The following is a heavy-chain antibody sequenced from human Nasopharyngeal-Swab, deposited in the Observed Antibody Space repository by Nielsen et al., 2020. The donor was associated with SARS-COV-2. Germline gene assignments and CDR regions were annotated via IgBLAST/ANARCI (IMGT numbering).Heavy chain of an antibody. Sequence: GESLKISCAASGFSFSGCSMNWVRQAPGTGLEWVSYLSSGSRTIYYADSVKGRFTISRDNAKNSLYLQMNSLRDEDTAVYYCAGGSGSYGGAYQYYYAMDVWGQGTTVTVSS. D-gene: IGHD6-19*01. CDR2: LSSGSRTI. V-gene: IGHV3-48*02. CDR1: GFSFSGCS. J-gene: IGHJ6*02. CDR3: AGGSGSYGGAYQYYYAMDV.